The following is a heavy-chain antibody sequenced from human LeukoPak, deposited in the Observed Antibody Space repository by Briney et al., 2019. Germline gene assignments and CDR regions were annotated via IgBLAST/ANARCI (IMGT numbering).Heavy chain of an antibody. V-gene: IGHV4-34*01. CDR3: ARSLFRIGYDYIWGSYRSQGFDY. J-gene: IGHJ4*02. CDR2: INHSGST. D-gene: IGHD3-16*02. Sequence: SETLSLTCAVSGGSFSGYYWSWIRQPPGKGLEWIGEINHSGSTNYNPSLKSRVTISVDTSKNQFSLKLSSVTAADTAVYYCARSLFRIGYDYIWGSYRSQGFDYWGQGTLVTVSS. CDR1: GGSFSGYY.